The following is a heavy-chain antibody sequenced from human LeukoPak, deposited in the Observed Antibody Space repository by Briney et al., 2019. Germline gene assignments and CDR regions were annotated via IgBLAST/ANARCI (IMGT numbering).Heavy chain of an antibody. V-gene: IGHV3-33*01. CDR3: AREGPRGNSQFDY. CDR2: IWYDGSNK. J-gene: IGHJ4*02. Sequence: GRSLRLSCAVSGFTFRNAGMHWVRQAPGKGLEWVALIWYDGSNKYYTDSVKGRLTISRDNSKNTLYLQMNNLRAEDTAVYYCAREGPRGNSQFDYWGQGTLVTVSS. CDR1: GFTFRNAG. D-gene: IGHD2/OR15-2a*01.